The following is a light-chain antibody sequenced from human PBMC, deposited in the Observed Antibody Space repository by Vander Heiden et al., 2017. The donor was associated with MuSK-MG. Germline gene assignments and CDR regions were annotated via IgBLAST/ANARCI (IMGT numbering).Light chain of an antibody. Sequence: LQMTQSPSTMSASVGDRVTITCRASQSVSSWLDWYQQKPGKAPKLLIYKASRLEAEVRSRVRGSGSGTEFTITISSLLPDDFATYYWEHYNSYPYTFGQETKLEMK. CDR2: KAS. CDR1: QSVSSW. CDR3: EHYNSYPYT. J-gene: IGKJ2*01. V-gene: IGKV1-5*03.